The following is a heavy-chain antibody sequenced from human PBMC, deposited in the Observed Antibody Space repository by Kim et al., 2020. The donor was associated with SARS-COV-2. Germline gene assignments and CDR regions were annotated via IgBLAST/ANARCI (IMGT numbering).Heavy chain of an antibody. CDR1: GYTFTSYY. V-gene: IGHV1-46*01. Sequence: ASVKVSCKASGYTFTSYYMHWVRQAPGQGLEWMGIINPSGGRTTYAQKFQDRVTMTGDTSTSTVYMELTSLSSEDTAVYYCARFPSSTWHDQYGMDVSGRGTTVTVSS. CDR2: INPSGGRT. CDR3: ARFPSSTWHDQYGMDV. J-gene: IGHJ6*02. D-gene: IGHD6-13*01.